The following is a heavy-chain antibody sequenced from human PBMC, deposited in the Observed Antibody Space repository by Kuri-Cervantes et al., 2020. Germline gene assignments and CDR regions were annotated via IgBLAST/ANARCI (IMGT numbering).Heavy chain of an antibody. CDR2: INPSGGST. J-gene: IGHJ6*02. CDR3: ARAPAGYCSGGSCYQPPNGMGV. Sequence: ASVKVSCKASGYTFTSYYMHWVRQAPGQGLEWMGIINPSGGSTSYAQKFQGRVTMTRDTSTSTVYMELSSLRSEDTAVYYCARAPAGYCSGGSCYQPPNGMGVWGQGTTVTVSS. CDR1: GYTFTSYY. D-gene: IGHD2-15*01. V-gene: IGHV1-46*01.